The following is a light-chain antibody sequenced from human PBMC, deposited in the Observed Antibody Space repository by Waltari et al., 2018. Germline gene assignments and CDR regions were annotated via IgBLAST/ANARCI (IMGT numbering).Light chain of an antibody. V-gene: IGLV2-11*01. CDR1: SRHVRFSTY. CDR2: DVT. J-gene: IGLJ2*01. CDR3: CSYGGSYVV. Sequence: QSALTQPRSVSGSPGQSVPISCPGPSRHVRFSTYVSCYQQYPGKAPKLQIYDVTKRPSGVPDRFSGSKSGNTASLTISGLQVEDEADYYCCSYGGSYVVFGGGTRVTVL.